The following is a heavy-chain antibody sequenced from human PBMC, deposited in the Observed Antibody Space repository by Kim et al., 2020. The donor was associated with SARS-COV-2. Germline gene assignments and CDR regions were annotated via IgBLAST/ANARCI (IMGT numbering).Heavy chain of an antibody. Sequence: YYHQALKSSVTISIDTSTNQFSLRLTSVNAADTAVYYCARDDVGGSAFDMWGQGTMATVSS. V-gene: IGHV4-39*07. CDR3: ARDDVGGSAFDM. J-gene: IGHJ3*02. D-gene: IGHD3-16*01.